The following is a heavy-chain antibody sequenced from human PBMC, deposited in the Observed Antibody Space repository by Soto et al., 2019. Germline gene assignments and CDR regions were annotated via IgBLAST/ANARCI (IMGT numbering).Heavy chain of an antibody. Sequence: ASVKVSCKASGYTFTGYYMHWVRQAPGQVLEWIEWINPNSGGTNYAQKFQGWVTMTRDTSISTAFMELSRLRSDDTVVYYCAISTLTHTENYDSSGYYFDYWGQGTLVTVAS. V-gene: IGHV1-2*04. CDR2: INPNSGGT. D-gene: IGHD3-22*01. J-gene: IGHJ4*02. CDR3: AISTLTHTENYDSSGYYFDY. CDR1: GYTFTGYY.